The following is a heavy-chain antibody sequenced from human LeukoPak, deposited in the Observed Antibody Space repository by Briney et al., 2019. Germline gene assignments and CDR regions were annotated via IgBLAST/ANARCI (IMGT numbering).Heavy chain of an antibody. D-gene: IGHD3-10*01. V-gene: IGHV4-39*07. CDR1: GGSISSSSFY. CDR3: ASPYYYGSGY. CDR2: IYYSGST. Sequence: PSETLSLTCSVSGGSISSSSFYWGWIRQPPGKGLEWIGSIYYSGSTYYNPSLKSRVTISVDTSKNQFSLKLSSVTAADTAVYYCASPYYYGSGYWGQGTLVTVSS. J-gene: IGHJ4*02.